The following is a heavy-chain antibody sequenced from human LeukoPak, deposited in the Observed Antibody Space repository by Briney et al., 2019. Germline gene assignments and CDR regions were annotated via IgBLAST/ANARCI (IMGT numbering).Heavy chain of an antibody. CDR2: ISSSSSYI. CDR1: GFTFSSYS. D-gene: IGHD6-13*01. J-gene: IGHJ4*02. V-gene: IGHV3-21*01. CDR3: ARDLNAAAATPGGVY. Sequence: PGGSLRLSCAASGFTFSSYSMNWVRQARGKGLEWVSYISSSSSYIYYADSVKGRFTISRDNAKNSLYLQMNSLRAEDTAVNYCARDLNAAAATPGGVYGGQVALVTVSS.